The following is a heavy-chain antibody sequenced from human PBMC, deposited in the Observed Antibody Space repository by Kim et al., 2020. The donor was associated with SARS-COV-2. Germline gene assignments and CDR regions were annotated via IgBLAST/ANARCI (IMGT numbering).Heavy chain of an antibody. CDR3: ARGSGYFGSDFDY. Sequence: NSDSVKGRFTISRENAKNSLYLQMNSLRAGDTAVYYCARGSGYFGSDFDYWGQGTLVTVSS. J-gene: IGHJ4*02. V-gene: IGHV3-13*01. D-gene: IGHD3-10*01.